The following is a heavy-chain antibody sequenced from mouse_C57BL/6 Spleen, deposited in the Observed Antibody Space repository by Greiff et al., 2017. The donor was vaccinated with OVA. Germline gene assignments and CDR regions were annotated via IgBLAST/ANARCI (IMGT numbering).Heavy chain of an antibody. D-gene: IGHD1-1*01. CDR2: INPNNGGT. J-gene: IGHJ2*01. Sequence: EVQLQQSGPELVKPGASVKISCKASGYTFTDYYMNWVKQSHGKSLEWIGDINPNNGGTSYNQKFKGKATLTVDKSSSTAYMELRSLTSEDSAVYYCARGGDYGSRGYFDYWGQGTTLTVSS. CDR3: ARGGDYGSRGYFDY. CDR1: GYTFTDYY. V-gene: IGHV1-26*01.